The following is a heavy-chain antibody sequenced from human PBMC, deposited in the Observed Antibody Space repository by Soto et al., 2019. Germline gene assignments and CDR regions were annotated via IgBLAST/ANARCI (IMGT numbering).Heavy chain of an antibody. CDR2: ISYDGSNK. V-gene: IGHV3-30-3*01. D-gene: IGHD3-3*01. CDR1: GFTFSSYA. J-gene: IGHJ4*02. Sequence: GGSLRLSCAASGFTFSSYAMHWVRQAPGKGLEWVAVISYDGSNKYYADSVKGRFTISRDNSKNTLYLQMNSLRAEDTAVYYCARDGPYERFLEWSCFDYWGQGTLVTVSS. CDR3: ARDGPYERFLEWSCFDY.